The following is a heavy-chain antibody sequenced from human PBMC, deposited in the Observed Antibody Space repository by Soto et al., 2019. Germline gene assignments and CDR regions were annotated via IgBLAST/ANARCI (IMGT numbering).Heavy chain of an antibody. J-gene: IGHJ5*02. CDR3: ATDLPPAANFNWFDP. D-gene: IGHD2-2*01. CDR1: GYTLTELS. V-gene: IGHV1-24*01. CDR2: FDPEDGET. Sequence: ASVKVSCKVSGYTLTELSMHWVRQAPGKGLEWMGGFDPEDGETIYAQKFQGRVTMTEDTSTDTAYMELSSLRSEDTAVYYCATDLPPAANFNWFDPWGQGTLVTAPQ.